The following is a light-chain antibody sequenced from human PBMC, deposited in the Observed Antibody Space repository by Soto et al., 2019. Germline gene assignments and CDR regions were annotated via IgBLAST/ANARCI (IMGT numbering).Light chain of an antibody. CDR2: EVN. J-gene: IGLJ1*01. CDR3: SSYAGSSNV. Sequence: QSVLTQPASVSGSPGHSITISCTGTSSDVGGYNYVSWYQQHPGKAPKLMIYEVNKRPSGVPDPFSGSKSGNTASLTVSGLQAEDEADYYCSSYAGSSNVFGTGTKATVL. CDR1: SSDVGGYNY. V-gene: IGLV2-8*01.